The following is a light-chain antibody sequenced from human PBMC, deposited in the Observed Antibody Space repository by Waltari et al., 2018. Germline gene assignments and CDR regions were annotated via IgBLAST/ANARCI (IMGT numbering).Light chain of an antibody. Sequence: EVLMTQSPATLSVSPGERATLSRRASQRVHANVAWYQQRPGQAPRLLIYSASTSAAGIPARFSGSGDGTAFTLTITSLQSEDFAVYYCQQGYTFGQWTKLEIK. V-gene: IGKV3-15*01. CDR1: QRVHAN. CDR2: SAS. J-gene: IGKJ2*01. CDR3: QQGYT.